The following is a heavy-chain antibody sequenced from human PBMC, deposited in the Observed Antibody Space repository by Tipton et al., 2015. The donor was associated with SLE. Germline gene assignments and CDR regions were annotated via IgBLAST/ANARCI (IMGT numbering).Heavy chain of an antibody. V-gene: IGHV3-7*05. CDR1: GFTFSTYW. CDR3: ARGQIFGVVSRDDDAFDI. D-gene: IGHD3-3*01. CDR2: IKQDGSEK. J-gene: IGHJ3*02. Sequence: SLRLSCAASGFTFSTYWMTWVRQAPGKGLEWVANIKQDGSEKYYVDSVKGRFTISRDNAKNSLYLQMNSLRAEDTAVYYCARGQIFGVVSRDDDAFDIWGQGTMVTVSS.